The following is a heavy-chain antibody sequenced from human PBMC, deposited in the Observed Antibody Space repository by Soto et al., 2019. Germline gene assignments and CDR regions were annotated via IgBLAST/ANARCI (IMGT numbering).Heavy chain of an antibody. Sequence: GGSLRLSCAASGFTFDDYVMHWVRQAPGKGLEWVSGISWNSGSIGYADSVKGRFTISRDNAKNSLYLQMNSLRAEDTALYYCAKWGDDGSWYGGYYYGMDVWGQGTTVTVSS. D-gene: IGHD6-13*01. CDR2: ISWNSGSI. J-gene: IGHJ6*02. V-gene: IGHV3-9*01. CDR3: AKWGDDGSWYGGYYYGMDV. CDR1: GFTFDDYV.